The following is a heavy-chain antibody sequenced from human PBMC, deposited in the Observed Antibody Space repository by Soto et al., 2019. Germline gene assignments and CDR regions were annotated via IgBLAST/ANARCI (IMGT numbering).Heavy chain of an antibody. CDR3: AKGGAIVAAGTRVYLYNAMDV. J-gene: IGHJ6*02. CDR2: INPNSGDT. CDR1: GYTFTGYY. D-gene: IGHD1-26*01. V-gene: IGHV1-2*02. Sequence: ASVKVSCKASGYTFTGYYVHWVRQAPGQGLERMGWINPNSGDTYLAQRFQGRVTMNRDTSIGTAYMELRGLTSDDTAEYYCAKGGAIVAAGTRVYLYNAMDVWGQGTTVTVSS.